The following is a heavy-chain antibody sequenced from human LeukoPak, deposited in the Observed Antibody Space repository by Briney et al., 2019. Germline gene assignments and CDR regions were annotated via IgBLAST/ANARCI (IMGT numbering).Heavy chain of an antibody. Sequence: SQTLSLTCAISGDSVSSNSAVWNGIRQSPSRGLEWLGRTYYRSKWYNDYAVSVKSRIIINPDTSKNQFSLQLNSVTPEDTAVYYCARGGAAAGFDYWGQGTLVTVSS. CDR3: ARGGAAAGFDY. V-gene: IGHV6-1*01. J-gene: IGHJ4*02. CDR2: TYYRSKWYN. CDR1: GDSVSSNSAV. D-gene: IGHD6-13*01.